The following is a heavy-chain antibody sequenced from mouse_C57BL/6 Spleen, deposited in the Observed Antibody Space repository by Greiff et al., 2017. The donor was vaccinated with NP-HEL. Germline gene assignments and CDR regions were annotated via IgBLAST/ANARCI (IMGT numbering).Heavy chain of an antibody. CDR2: ISSGGSYT. Sequence: EVQLVESGGDLVKPGGSLKLSCAASGFTFSSYGMSWVRQTPDKRLEWVATISSGGSYTYYPDSVKGRFTISRDNAKNTLYLQMSSLKSEDTAMYYCARHAANWAWFAYWGQGTLVTVSA. J-gene: IGHJ3*01. CDR3: ARHAANWAWFAY. CDR1: GFTFSSYG. D-gene: IGHD4-1*01. V-gene: IGHV5-6*01.